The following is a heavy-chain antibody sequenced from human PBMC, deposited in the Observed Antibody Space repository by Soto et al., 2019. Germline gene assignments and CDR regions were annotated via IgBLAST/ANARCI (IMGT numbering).Heavy chain of an antibody. D-gene: IGHD2-2*01. CDR1: GFTFDTYG. V-gene: IGHV3-30*18. CDR2: ISYDGSNR. CDR3: AKDHIVSAAPDY. J-gene: IGHJ4*02. Sequence: QVQLVESGGGVVQPGRSLRLSCTASGFTFDTYGMHWVRQAPGKGLGWVAVISYDGSNRYYADSVKGRFTISRENSKNTLYLQLNSLRSEDTAVYYCAKDHIVSAAPDYWGQGTLVTVSS.